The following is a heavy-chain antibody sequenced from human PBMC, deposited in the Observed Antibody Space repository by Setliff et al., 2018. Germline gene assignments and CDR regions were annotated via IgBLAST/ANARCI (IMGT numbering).Heavy chain of an antibody. V-gene: IGHV3-21*01. Sequence: GGSLRLSCAASGFTFSSYSMNWVRQAPGKGLEWVSSSSDSSSYIYYADSVKGRFTISRDNSKNTLYLQMNTLRTEDTAVYYCARDGYPGTSWGQGTLVTVSS. CDR1: GFTFSSYS. CDR2: SSDSSSYI. CDR3: ARDGYPGTS. J-gene: IGHJ5*02. D-gene: IGHD2-2*03.